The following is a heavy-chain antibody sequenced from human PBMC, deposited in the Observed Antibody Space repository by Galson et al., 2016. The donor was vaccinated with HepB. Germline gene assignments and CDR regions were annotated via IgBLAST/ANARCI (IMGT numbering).Heavy chain of an antibody. CDR2: ITSTSVFI. Sequence: SLRLSCAASGFTFRTFSMNWVRQAPGKGLEWVSSITSTSVFIFYSDSVKGRFTISSDNAKNSLYTQMNRLRAEDTAVYYCVRTGDLEGYYFDHWGQGTLVTVSS. CDR3: VRTGDLEGYYFDH. J-gene: IGHJ4*02. D-gene: IGHD3-16*01. CDR1: GFTFRTFS. V-gene: IGHV3-21*01.